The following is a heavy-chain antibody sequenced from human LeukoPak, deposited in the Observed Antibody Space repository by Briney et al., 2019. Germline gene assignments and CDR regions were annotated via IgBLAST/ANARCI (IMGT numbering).Heavy chain of an antibody. D-gene: IGHD2-8*02. CDR2: IYSGGST. J-gene: IGHJ4*02. V-gene: IGHV3-66*01. Sequence: GSLRLSCAASGFTVSSNYMSWVRQAPGKGLEWVSVIYSGGSTYYADSVKGRFTISRDNSKNTLYLQTNSLRAEDTAVYYCARDHYRVGGLYYWGQGTLVTVSS. CDR1: GFTVSSNY. CDR3: ARDHYRVGGLYY.